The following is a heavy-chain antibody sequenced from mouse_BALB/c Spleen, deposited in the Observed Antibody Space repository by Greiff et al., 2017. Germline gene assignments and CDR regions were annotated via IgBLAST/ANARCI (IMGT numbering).Heavy chain of an antibody. Sequence: EVQGVESGGGLVQPGGSRKLSCAASGFTFSSFGMHWVRQAPEKGLEWVAYISSGSSTIYYADTVKGRFTISRDNPKNTLFLQMTSLRSEDTAMYYCARDDGDAMDYWGQGTSVTVSS. CDR3: ARDDGDAMDY. V-gene: IGHV5-17*02. D-gene: IGHD2-3*01. CDR1: GFTFSSFG. J-gene: IGHJ4*01. CDR2: ISSGSSTI.